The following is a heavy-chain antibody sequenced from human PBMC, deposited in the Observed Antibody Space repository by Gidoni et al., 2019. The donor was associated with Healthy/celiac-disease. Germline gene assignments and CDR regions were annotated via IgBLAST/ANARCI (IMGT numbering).Heavy chain of an antibody. CDR3: GGADIVVVVAATPNYFDY. CDR1: GFTFSRYA. J-gene: IGHJ4*02. V-gene: IGHV3-23*01. D-gene: IGHD2-15*01. Sequence: EVQLLESGGGLVQPGWSLRLPCAASGFTFSRYAMGCVRQAPGKGLEWVSAISGSGGSTYYADSVKGRFTSSRDNSKKTLYLKMNSLRAEDTAVYPGGGADIVVVVAATPNYFDYWGQGTLVTVSS. CDR2: ISGSGGST.